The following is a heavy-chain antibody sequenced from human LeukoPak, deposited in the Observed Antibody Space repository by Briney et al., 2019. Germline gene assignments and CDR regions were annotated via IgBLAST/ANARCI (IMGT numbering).Heavy chain of an antibody. CDR3: ARGLRDGEDAFDI. CDR2: ISSSSSTI. V-gene: IGHV3-48*04. D-gene: IGHD5-24*01. J-gene: IGHJ3*02. CDR1: GFTFSSYS. Sequence: PGGSLRLSCAASGFTFSSYSMNWVRQAPGKGLEWVSYISSSSSTIYYADSVKGRFTISRDNAKNSLYLQMSSLRAEDTAVYYCARGLRDGEDAFDIWGQGTMVTVSS.